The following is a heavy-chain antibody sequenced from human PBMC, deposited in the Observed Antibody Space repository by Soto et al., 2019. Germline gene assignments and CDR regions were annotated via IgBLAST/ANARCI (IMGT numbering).Heavy chain of an antibody. Sequence: GSLRLSCAASGFTFSSYAMHWVRQAPGKGLEWVAVISYDGSNKYYADSVKGRFTISRDNSKNTLYLQMSSLRAEDTAVYYCATQSYDILTGSPSYYYYYGMDVWGQGTTVTVSS. V-gene: IGHV3-30-3*01. CDR2: ISYDGSNK. CDR3: ATQSYDILTGSPSYYYYYGMDV. D-gene: IGHD3-9*01. J-gene: IGHJ6*02. CDR1: GFTFSSYA.